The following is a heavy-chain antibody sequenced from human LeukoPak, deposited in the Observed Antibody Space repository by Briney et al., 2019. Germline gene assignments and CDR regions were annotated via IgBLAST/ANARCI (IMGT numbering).Heavy chain of an antibody. CDR3: ARVCSSTSCYGSDY. D-gene: IGHD2-2*01. V-gene: IGHV4-59*08. CDR1: GGSINSYY. CDR2: IYYTGGET. J-gene: IGHJ4*02. Sequence: SETLSLTCTVSGGSINSYYWSWIRQPPGKGLEWIGYIYYTGGETNYNPSLKSRLTISVDTSKNQFSLMLTSVTAADTAVYYCARVCSSTSCYGSDYWGQGTLVTVSS.